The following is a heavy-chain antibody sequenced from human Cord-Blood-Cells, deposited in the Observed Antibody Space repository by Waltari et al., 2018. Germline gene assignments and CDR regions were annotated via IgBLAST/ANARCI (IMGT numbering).Heavy chain of an antibody. CDR3: ARARDYYDSSGYWGAFDI. J-gene: IGHJ3*02. V-gene: IGHV3-53*01. CDR1: GFTVSSNY. Sequence: EVQLVESGGGLIQPGGSLRLSCAASGFTVSSNYMSWVRQAPGKGLEWVSVIYSGGSTYYADSVKGRFNISRDNSKNTLYLQMNSLRAEDTAVYYCARARDYYDSSGYWGAFDIWGQGTMVTVSS. D-gene: IGHD3-22*01. CDR2: IYSGGST.